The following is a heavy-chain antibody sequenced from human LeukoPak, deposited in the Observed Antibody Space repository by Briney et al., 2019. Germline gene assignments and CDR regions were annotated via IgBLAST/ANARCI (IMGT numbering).Heavy chain of an antibody. V-gene: IGHV3-21*01. CDR2: ISGSSSYI. J-gene: IGHJ4*02. CDR1: GFTSSSYS. Sequence: GGSLRLSCAASGFTSSSYSMNWVRQAPGKGLEWVSSISGSSSYIYYADSVKGRFTISRDNAKNSLYLQMNSLRAEDTAVYYCARGHFWSGYYYYWGQGTLVTVSS. CDR3: ARGHFWSGYYYY. D-gene: IGHD3-3*02.